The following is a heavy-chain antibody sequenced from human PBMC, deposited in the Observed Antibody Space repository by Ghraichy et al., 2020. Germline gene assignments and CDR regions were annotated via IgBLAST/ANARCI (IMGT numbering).Heavy chain of an antibody. CDR2: ISPGYTI. D-gene: IGHD2-8*02. J-gene: IGHJ4*02. V-gene: IGHV3-48*02. CDR1: SFTFSTYS. CDR3: AGGYCTGGNCYDY. Sequence: LSLTCAASSFTFSTYSMNWVRQAPGKGLEWVSYISPGYTIYYADSVKGRFTISRDNAKNSLYLQMNSLRDDETAVYYCAGGYCTGGNCYDYWGPGTLVTVSP.